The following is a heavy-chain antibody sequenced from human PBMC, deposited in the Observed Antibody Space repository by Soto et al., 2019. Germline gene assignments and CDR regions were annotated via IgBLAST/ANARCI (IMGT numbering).Heavy chain of an antibody. J-gene: IGHJ5*02. V-gene: IGHV1-46*03. CDR2: INPSGGST. D-gene: IGHD2-15*01. CDR3: ARADCGGGSCYGGGFDP. CDR1: GYTFTSYY. Sequence: QVQLVQSGAEVKKPGASVKVSCKASGYTFTSYYMHWVRQAPGQGLEWMGIINPSGGSTSYAQKFQGRVTMTRDTSTSTVYMELSSLRSEDTAVYYCARADCGGGSCYGGGFDPWGQGTLVTVSS.